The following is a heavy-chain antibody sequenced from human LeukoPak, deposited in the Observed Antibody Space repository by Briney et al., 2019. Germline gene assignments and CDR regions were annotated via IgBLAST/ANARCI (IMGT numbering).Heavy chain of an antibody. J-gene: IGHJ4*02. CDR1: GGSISSYY. CDR3: ARGLHFWSGYYGYYFDY. CDR2: IYYSGST. D-gene: IGHD3-3*02. Sequence: SETLSLTCTVSGGSISSYYWSWIRQPPGKGLEWIGYIYYSGSTNYNPSLKSRVTISVDTSKNQFSLELSSVTAADTAVYYCARGLHFWSGYYGYYFDYWGQGTLVTVSS. V-gene: IGHV4-59*01.